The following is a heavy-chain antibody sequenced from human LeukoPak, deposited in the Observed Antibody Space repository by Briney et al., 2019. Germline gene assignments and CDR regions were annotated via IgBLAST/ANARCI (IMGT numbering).Heavy chain of an antibody. V-gene: IGHV3-7*01. CDR1: GFTFSSYW. J-gene: IGHJ6*03. CDR3: ARVDCSSTSCHQYYYYMDV. CDR2: IKQDGSEK. D-gene: IGHD2-2*01. Sequence: PGGSLRLSCAASGFTFSSYWMSWVRQAPGKGLEWVANIKQDGSEKYSVDSVKGRFTISRDNAKNSLYLQLNSLRAEDTAVYYCARVDCSSTSCHQYYYYMDVWGKGTTVTVSS.